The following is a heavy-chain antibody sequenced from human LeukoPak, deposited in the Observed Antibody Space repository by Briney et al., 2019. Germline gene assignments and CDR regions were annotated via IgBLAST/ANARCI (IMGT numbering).Heavy chain of an antibody. Sequence: SVKVSCKASGGTSSSYAISWVRQAPGQGLEWMGGIIPIFGTANYAQKFQGRVTITADESTSTAYMELSSLRSEDTAVYYCARVSSLNCGGDCYDVNYYYYYGMDVWGQGTTVTVSS. CDR2: IIPIFGTA. J-gene: IGHJ6*02. CDR3: ARVSSLNCGGDCYDVNYYYYYGMDV. CDR1: GGTSSSYA. D-gene: IGHD2-21*02. V-gene: IGHV1-69*13.